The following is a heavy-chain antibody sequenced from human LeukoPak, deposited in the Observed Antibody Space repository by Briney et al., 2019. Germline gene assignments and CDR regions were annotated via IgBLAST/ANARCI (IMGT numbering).Heavy chain of an antibody. D-gene: IGHD6-19*01. CDR1: GYTFTSCG. CDR3: ARDLGSGWFNGWFDP. V-gene: IGHV1-18*01. J-gene: IGHJ5*02. Sequence: ASVKVSCKASGYTFTSCGISWVRQAPGQGLEWMGWISAYNGNTNYAQKLQGRVTMTTDTSTSTAYMELRSLRSDDTAVYYCARDLGSGWFNGWFDPWGQGTLVTVSS. CDR2: ISAYNGNT.